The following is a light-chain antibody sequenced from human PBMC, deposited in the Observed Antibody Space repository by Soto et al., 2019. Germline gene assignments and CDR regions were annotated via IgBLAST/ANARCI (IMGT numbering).Light chain of an antibody. CDR2: AAS. J-gene: IGKJ2*01. Sequence: DIQLTQSPSFLSASVGDRVTITCRASQGISSYLAWYQQKPGKAPKLLIYAASTLQSGVPSRFSGSGSVTEFTLTISSLQPEDFATYYCQQLVTFGQGTKLEIK. CDR1: QGISSY. CDR3: QQLVT. V-gene: IGKV1-9*01.